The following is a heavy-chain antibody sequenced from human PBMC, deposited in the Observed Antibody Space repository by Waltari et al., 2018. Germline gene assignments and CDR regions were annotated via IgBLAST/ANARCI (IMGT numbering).Heavy chain of an antibody. Sequence: EVQLLESGGGLVQPGGSLRLSCAASGFTFSSYAMRWVRQAPGKWLEWVSVIYSGGSTCYADSVKGRFTISRDTSKNTLYLQMNSLGAEDTAVYYCAKSRRRGYCSGGSCYGFDYWGQGTLVTVSS. J-gene: IGHJ4*02. D-gene: IGHD2-15*01. CDR2: IYSGGST. V-gene: IGHV3-23*03. CDR3: AKSRRRGYCSGGSCYGFDY. CDR1: GFTFSSYA.